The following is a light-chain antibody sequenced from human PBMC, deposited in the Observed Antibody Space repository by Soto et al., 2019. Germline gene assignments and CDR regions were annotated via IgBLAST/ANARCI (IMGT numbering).Light chain of an antibody. CDR2: KAS. CDR1: QTISSW. Sequence: DIQMTQSPSTLSASVGDTVTITCRASQTISSWLAWYQQKPGKAPKLLIYKASSLESGVPSRFSGSGSGTEFTLTISSLQPDDFATYYCQHYNNYLLTFGGGTKVDIK. CDR3: QHYNNYLLT. V-gene: IGKV1-5*03. J-gene: IGKJ4*01.